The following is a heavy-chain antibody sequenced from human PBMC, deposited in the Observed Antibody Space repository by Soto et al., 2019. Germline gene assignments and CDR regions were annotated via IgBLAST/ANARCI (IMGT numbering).Heavy chain of an antibody. J-gene: IGHJ4*02. CDR2: IYYTGST. CDR3: ARHAGASWSYSPGLH. CDR1: VGSISSNIHY. Sequence: QLQLQESGPGLVKPSETLSLTCTVSVGSISSNIHYWGWIRQPPGKGLEWIGNIYYTGSTYYNPSLRSRVTISVETSKTQCPRKVSSVTAADTATYYCARHAGASWSYSPGLHWGPGTLVNVSS. D-gene: IGHD1-26*01. V-gene: IGHV4-39*01.